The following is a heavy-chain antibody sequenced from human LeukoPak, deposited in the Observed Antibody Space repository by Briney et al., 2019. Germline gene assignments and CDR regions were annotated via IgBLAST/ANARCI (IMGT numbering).Heavy chain of an antibody. D-gene: IGHD3-10*02. CDR3: ARVMLSYYFDY. Sequence: GGSLRLSCTTSGFSFGSYGMHWVRQAPGKGLQWVAYISDDGSEKSYADFVEGRFSISRDKAKKAPFLQMNSLRPGDTAVYYCARVMLSYYFDYWGQGTQVAVSS. CDR1: GFSFGSYG. CDR2: ISDDGSEK. V-gene: IGHV3-30*03. J-gene: IGHJ4*02.